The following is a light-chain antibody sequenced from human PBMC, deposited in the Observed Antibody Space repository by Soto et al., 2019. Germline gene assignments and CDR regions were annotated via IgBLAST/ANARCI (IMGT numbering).Light chain of an antibody. CDR3: SSYAGINNFGV. CDR1: SSDVGGYNY. V-gene: IGLV2-8*01. J-gene: IGLJ1*01. Sequence: QSVLTQPPSASGSPGQSVTISCTGTSSDVGGYNYVSWYQQHPGKAPKLMIYEVSKRPSGVPDRFSGSKSGNTASLTVSGLQAEDEADYYCSSYAGINNFGVFGPGTKVTVL. CDR2: EVS.